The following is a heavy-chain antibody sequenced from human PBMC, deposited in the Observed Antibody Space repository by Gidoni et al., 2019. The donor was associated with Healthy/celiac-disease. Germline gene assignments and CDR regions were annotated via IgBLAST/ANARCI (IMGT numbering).Heavy chain of an antibody. CDR1: GFTFDDYA. CDR2: ISWNSGSR. Sequence: EVQLVVSGGGLVQPGRSLRLSCAASGFTFDDYAMHWVRQAPGKGLEWVSGISWNSGSRGYADSVKGRFTISRDNAKNSLYLQMNSLRAEDTALYYCAKDTLPGIAAAGFFDYWGQGTLVTVSS. D-gene: IGHD6-13*01. CDR3: AKDTLPGIAAAGFFDY. V-gene: IGHV3-9*01. J-gene: IGHJ4*02.